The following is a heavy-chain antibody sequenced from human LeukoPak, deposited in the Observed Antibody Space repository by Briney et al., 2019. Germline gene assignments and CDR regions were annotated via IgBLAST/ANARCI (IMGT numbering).Heavy chain of an antibody. CDR3: ARMNDYVWGSYRYGGSYYFNY. CDR2: ISSSGSTI. J-gene: IGHJ4*02. D-gene: IGHD3-16*02. Sequence: GGSLRLSCAASGFTFSSYEMNWVRQAPGKGLEWVSYISSSGSTIYYADSVKGRFTISRDNAKNSLYLQMNSLRAEDTAVYYCARMNDYVWGSYRYGGSYYFNYWGQGTLVTVSS. CDR1: GFTFSSYE. V-gene: IGHV3-48*03.